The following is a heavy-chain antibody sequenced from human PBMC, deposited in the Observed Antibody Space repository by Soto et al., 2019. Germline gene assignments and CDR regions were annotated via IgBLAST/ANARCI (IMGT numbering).Heavy chain of an antibody. CDR2: MNPNSGNT. CDR1: GYTFTSYD. V-gene: IGHV1-8*01. CDR3: ARGHRHIVVVTAPRGAFDI. D-gene: IGHD2-21*02. Sequence: ASVKVSCKASGYTFTSYDINWVRQATGQGLEWMGWMNPNSGNTGYAQKFQGRVTMTRNTSISTAYMELSSLRSEDTAVYYCARGHRHIVVVTAPRGAFDIWGQGTMVTVPS. J-gene: IGHJ3*02.